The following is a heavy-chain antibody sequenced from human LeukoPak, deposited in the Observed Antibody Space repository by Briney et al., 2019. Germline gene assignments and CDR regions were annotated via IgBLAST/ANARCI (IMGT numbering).Heavy chain of an antibody. CDR3: VRGALRDCSYTSCTRGNWFDP. CDR2: INADGSAT. CDR1: GFTFSSHW. D-gene: IGHD2-2*01. J-gene: IGHJ5*02. V-gene: IGHV3-74*01. Sequence: GGSLRLSCAASGFTFSSHWMHWVRQAPEKGLGGVSHINADGSATYYAASVKGRFTSSRDNARNTLYLQMHSLTAEDTGIYYCVRGALRDCSYTSCTRGNWFDPWGQGTLVTVSS.